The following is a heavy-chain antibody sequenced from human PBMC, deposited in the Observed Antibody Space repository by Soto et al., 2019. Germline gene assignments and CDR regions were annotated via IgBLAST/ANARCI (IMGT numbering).Heavy chain of an antibody. V-gene: IGHV4-4*02. CDR3: ASRDPGTSVDY. CDR2: IYRAGST. J-gene: IGHJ4*02. CDR1: GGSFTSNNW. Sequence: SETLSLTCAVSGGSFTSNNWWTWVRQPPGQGLEWIGEIYRAGSTNYNPSLKSRVTISLDKSENQFSLKVTSLTAADTAVYYCASRDPGTSVDYWGQGTLVTVSS. D-gene: IGHD1-7*01.